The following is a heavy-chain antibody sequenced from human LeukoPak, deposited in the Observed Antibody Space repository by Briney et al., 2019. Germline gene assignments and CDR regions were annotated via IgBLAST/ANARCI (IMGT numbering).Heavy chain of an antibody. CDR2: ISSSSSYI. CDR3: ARDRYAGIAAAGTVDY. J-gene: IGHJ4*02. Sequence: GGSLRLSCAASGFTFSSYSTNWVRQAPGKGLEWVSSISSSSSYIYYADSVKGRFTISRDNAKNSLYLQMNSLRAEDTAVYYCARDRYAGIAAAGTVDYWGQGTLVTVSS. CDR1: GFTFSSYS. V-gene: IGHV3-21*01. D-gene: IGHD6-13*01.